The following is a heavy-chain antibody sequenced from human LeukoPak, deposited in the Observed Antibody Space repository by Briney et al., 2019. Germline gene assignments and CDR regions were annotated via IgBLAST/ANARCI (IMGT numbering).Heavy chain of an antibody. CDR2: ISSSSSTI. D-gene: IGHD1-26*01. J-gene: IGHJ4*02. CDR1: GFTFSSYS. Sequence: GGSLRLSCAASGFTFSSYSMNWVRQAPGKGLEWVSYISSSSSTIYYADSVKGRFTISRDNAKNSLYLQMNSLRAEDTAVYYCARGGDGYSGSYYDYWGQGTLVTVSS. V-gene: IGHV3-48*04. CDR3: ARGGDGYSGSYYDY.